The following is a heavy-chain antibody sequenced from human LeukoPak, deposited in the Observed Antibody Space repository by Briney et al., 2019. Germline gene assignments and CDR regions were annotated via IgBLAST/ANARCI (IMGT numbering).Heavy chain of an antibody. CDR1: GGSFSGYY. V-gene: IGHV4-34*01. CDR3: ATSTMWFGELFGSYYMDV. CDR2: INHSGST. Sequence: SETLSLTCAVYGGSFSGYYCSWIRQPPGKGLEWIGEINHSGSTNYNPSLKSRVTISVDTSKNQFSLKLSSVTAADTAVYYCATSTMWFGELFGSYYMDVWGKGTTVTISS. J-gene: IGHJ6*03. D-gene: IGHD3-10*01.